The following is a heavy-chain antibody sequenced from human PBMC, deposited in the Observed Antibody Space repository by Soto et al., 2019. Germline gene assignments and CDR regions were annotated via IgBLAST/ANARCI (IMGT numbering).Heavy chain of an antibody. Sequence: QVQLVESGGGVVQPGRSLRLSCAASGFTFSSYAMHWVRQAPGKGLEWVAVISYDGSNKYYADSVKGRFTISRDNSKNTLYLQMNSLRAEDMAVYYCARDRAVALRSLGYWGQGTLVTVSS. CDR1: GFTFSSYA. CDR2: ISYDGSNK. CDR3: ARDRAVALRSLGY. V-gene: IGHV3-30-3*01. D-gene: IGHD6-19*01. J-gene: IGHJ4*02.